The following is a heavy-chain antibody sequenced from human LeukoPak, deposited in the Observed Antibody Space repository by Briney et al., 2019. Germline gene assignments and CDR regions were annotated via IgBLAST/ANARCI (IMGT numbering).Heavy chain of an antibody. CDR1: GFTFSSYA. CDR3: AKDRAVVGDYWYFDL. J-gene: IGHJ2*01. Sequence: GGSLRLSCADSGFTFSSYAMSWVRQAPGKGLEWVSAISGSGGSTFYTDSVKGRFTISRDNSKNTLNLQMNSLRAEDTAVYYCAKDRAVVGDYWYFDLWGRGTLVTVSS. V-gene: IGHV3-23*01. D-gene: IGHD6-19*01. CDR2: ISGSGGST.